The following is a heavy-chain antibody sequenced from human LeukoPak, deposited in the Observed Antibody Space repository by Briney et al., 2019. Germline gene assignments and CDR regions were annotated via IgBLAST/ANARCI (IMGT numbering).Heavy chain of an antibody. CDR1: GGSISSYY. CDR2: MYYSGST. V-gene: IGHV4-59*12. D-gene: IGHD7-27*01. J-gene: IGHJ4*02. Sequence: SETLSLTCTVSGGSISSYYWSWIRQPPGKGLEWIGYMYYSGSTNYNPSLKSRVTISVDTSKNQFSLKLTSVTAADTAVYYCASRWVLTGEPYWGQGTLVTVSS. CDR3: ASRWVLTGEPY.